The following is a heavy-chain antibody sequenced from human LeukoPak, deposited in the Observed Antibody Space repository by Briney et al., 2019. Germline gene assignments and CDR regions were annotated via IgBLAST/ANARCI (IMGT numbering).Heavy chain of an antibody. CDR2: IIPIFGTA. CDR3: ARDHTPTVTGRGNMDV. D-gene: IGHD4-17*01. J-gene: IGHJ6*03. CDR1: GGTFSSYA. V-gene: IGHV1-69*06. Sequence: ASVKVSCKASGGTFSSYAISWGRQAPGQGLEWMGGIIPIFGTANYAQKFQGRVTITADKSTSTAYMELSSLRPEDTAVYYCARDHTPTVTGRGNMDVWGKGTTVTISS.